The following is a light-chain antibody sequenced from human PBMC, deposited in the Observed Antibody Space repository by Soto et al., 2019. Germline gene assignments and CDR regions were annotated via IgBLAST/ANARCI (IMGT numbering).Light chain of an antibody. Sequence: QTVVTQEPSLSLSPGETIPLTCGLSSGSVSSSHHPSWYQQTPGQSPRTLIHDTNRRSSGVPDRFSGSILGNKAALTITGAQAGDESEYFCVLYMGRDTPYVFGSGTKVTVL. CDR3: VLYMGRDTPYV. CDR1: SGSVSSSHH. V-gene: IGLV8-61*01. CDR2: DTN. J-gene: IGLJ1*01.